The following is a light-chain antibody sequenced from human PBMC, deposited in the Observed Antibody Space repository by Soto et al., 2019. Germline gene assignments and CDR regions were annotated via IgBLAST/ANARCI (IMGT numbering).Light chain of an antibody. J-gene: IGKJ4*01. CDR1: QSVTKNN. CDR3: QQYDKWSPLT. CDR2: GSS. V-gene: IGKV3-15*01. Sequence: EIVLTQSPGTLSLSPVEIATLSCRASQSVTKNNLNWYQQKRGQAPRLLLYGSSFRATNVTDRFTGRGSGTEFTLTIRGLQSDDFALYYCQQYDKWSPLTFGEGTTGDIK.